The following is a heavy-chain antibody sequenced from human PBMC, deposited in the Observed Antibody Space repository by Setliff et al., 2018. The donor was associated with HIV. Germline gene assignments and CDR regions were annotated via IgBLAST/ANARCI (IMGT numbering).Heavy chain of an antibody. Sequence: GASVKVSCKAPGGSFSYFAIAWVRQAPGQGLEWIGAIIPATGAINYAQTLQGRVTLTPDKTTGTAYMELSSLTSEDSAVYYCASKLWDCDYGLLDDWGQGTLVTVSS. CDR3: ASKLWDCDYGLLDD. CDR2: IIPATGAI. D-gene: IGHD4-17*01. CDR1: GGSFSYFA. J-gene: IGHJ4*02. V-gene: IGHV1-69*06.